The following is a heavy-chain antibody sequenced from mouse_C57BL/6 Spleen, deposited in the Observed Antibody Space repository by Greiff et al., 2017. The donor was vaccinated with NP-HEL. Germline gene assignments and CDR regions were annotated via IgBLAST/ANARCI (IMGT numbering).Heavy chain of an antibody. Sequence: VQLQQSGAELVKPGASVKLSCKASGYTFTSYWMQWVKQRPGQGLEWIGEIDPSDSYTNYNQKFKGKATLTVDTSSSTAYMQLSSLTSEDSAVYYCARSGYSNPYWGQGTLVTVSA. CDR1: GYTFTSYW. CDR3: ARSGYSNPY. J-gene: IGHJ3*01. V-gene: IGHV1-50*01. CDR2: IDPSDSYT. D-gene: IGHD2-5*01.